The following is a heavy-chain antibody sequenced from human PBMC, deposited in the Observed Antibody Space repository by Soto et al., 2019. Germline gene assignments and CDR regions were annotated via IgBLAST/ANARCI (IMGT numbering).Heavy chain of an antibody. Sequence: GGSLRLSCAASGFTFSNYAMSWVRQAPGKGLEWISAITGSGGDTYHADSVKGRFTISRDNSENTLFLQMYRLRADDTAVYFCARGSASGYPYYFDFWGQGTLVTVSS. CDR2: ITGSGGDT. V-gene: IGHV3-23*01. D-gene: IGHD6-25*01. CDR1: GFTFSNYA. J-gene: IGHJ4*02. CDR3: ARGSASGYPYYFDF.